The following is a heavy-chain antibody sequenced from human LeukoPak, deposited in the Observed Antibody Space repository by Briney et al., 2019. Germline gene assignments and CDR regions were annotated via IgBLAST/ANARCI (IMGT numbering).Heavy chain of an antibody. CDR1: GYTFNRYG. CDR2: ISAYNGNT. Sequence: ASVKVSCKASGYTFNRYGISWVRQAPGQGLEWMGWISAYNGNTKNAQNLQGRVTMTTDTSTTTAYMELRSLRSDDTAVYYCARDGQLTYYYDSSGPGTFDYWGQGTLVTVSS. D-gene: IGHD3-22*01. CDR3: ARDGQLTYYYDSSGPGTFDY. V-gene: IGHV1-18*01. J-gene: IGHJ4*02.